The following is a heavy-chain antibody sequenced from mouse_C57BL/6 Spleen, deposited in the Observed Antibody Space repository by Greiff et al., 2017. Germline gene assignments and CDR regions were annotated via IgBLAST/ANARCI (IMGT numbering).Heavy chain of an antibody. CDR2: IYPGDGDT. V-gene: IGHV1-80*01. J-gene: IGHJ3*01. CDR3: ARGGDYGGPLFAY. CDR1: GYAFSSYW. Sequence: QVQLQQSGAELVKPGASVKISCKASGYAFSSYWMNWVKQRPGKGLEWIGQIYPGDGDTNYNGKFKGKATLTADKSSSTAYMQLSSLTSEDSAVYFCARGGDYGGPLFAYWGQGTLVTVSA. D-gene: IGHD2-4*01.